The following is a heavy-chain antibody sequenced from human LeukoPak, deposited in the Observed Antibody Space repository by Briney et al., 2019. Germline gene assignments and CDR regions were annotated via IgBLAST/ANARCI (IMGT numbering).Heavy chain of an antibody. Sequence: SETLSLTCAVYGGSFSGYYWSWIRQPPGKGLEWIGEINHSGSTNYNPSLKSRVTISVDTSKNQFSLKLSSVTAADTTVYYCARRCPTVTTLLYGPFDPWGQGTLVTVSS. D-gene: IGHD4-17*01. CDR3: ARRCPTVTTLLYGPFDP. V-gene: IGHV4-34*01. CDR1: GGSFSGYY. CDR2: INHSGST. J-gene: IGHJ5*02.